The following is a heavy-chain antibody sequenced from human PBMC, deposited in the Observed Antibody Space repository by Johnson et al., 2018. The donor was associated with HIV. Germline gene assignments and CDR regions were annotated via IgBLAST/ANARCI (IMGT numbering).Heavy chain of an antibody. CDR2: ISYDGSNK. CDR1: GFTFSSYG. CDR3: ARDADSYGAYDAFDI. D-gene: IGHD5-18*01. J-gene: IGHJ3*02. V-gene: IGHV3-30*03. Sequence: QVQLVESGGGVVQPGRSLRLSCAASGFTFSSYGMHWVRQAPGKGLEWVAVISYDGSNKYHADSVKGRFTISRDNSKNTLYLQMNSLRAEDTAVYYCARDADSYGAYDAFDIWGQGTMVTVSS.